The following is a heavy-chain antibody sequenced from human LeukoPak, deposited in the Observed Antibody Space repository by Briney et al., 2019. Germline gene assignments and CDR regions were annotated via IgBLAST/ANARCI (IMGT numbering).Heavy chain of an antibody. CDR2: IHYTGAT. CDR3: ARGNILSGYCFDF. D-gene: IGHD3-9*01. CDR1: GGSITGYY. Sequence: SETLSLTCAVYGGSITGYYWSWIRQPPGKGLEWVGEIHYTGATSYNPSLKSRATISIDTSKNQASLKLNSVTAADTAVYYCARGNILSGYCFDFWGQGALVTVSS. V-gene: IGHV4-34*01. J-gene: IGHJ4*02.